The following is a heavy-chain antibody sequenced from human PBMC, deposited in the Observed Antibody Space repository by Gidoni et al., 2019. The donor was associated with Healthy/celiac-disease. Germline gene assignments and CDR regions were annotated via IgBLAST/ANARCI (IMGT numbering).Heavy chain of an antibody. D-gene: IGHD6-19*01. CDR3: ARVRAVSGYYYCMDV. CDR2: SNPNSGGT. V-gene: IGHV1-2*02. J-gene: IGHJ6*02. CDR1: GHTFTGYY. Sequence: QVQLVQSGAEVKKPGAPVKVSCKASGHTFTGYYLHWGGQAAGQGLEWMGWSNPNSGGTNYAQKFQGRVTMTRDTSISTAYMELSRLRSDDTAVYYCARVRAVSGYYYCMDVWGQGTTVTVSS.